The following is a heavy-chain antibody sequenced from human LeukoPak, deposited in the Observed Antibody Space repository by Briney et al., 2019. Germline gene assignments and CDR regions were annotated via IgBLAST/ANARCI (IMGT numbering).Heavy chain of an antibody. J-gene: IGHJ6*02. CDR2: ISWNSGSI. V-gene: IGHV3-9*01. CDR3: ARGFGILTGYRAVDYGMDV. D-gene: IGHD3-9*01. CDR1: GFTFDDYA. Sequence: GGSLRLSCAASGFTFDDYAMHWVRQAPGKGLEWVSGISWNSGSIGYADSVKGRFTISRDNAKNSLYLQMNSLRAEDTAVYYCARGFGILTGYRAVDYGMDVWGQGTTVTVSS.